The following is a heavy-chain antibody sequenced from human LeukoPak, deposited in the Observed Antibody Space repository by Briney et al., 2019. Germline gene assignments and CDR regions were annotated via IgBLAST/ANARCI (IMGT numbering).Heavy chain of an antibody. V-gene: IGHV3-21*01. CDR1: GFTFSSDA. J-gene: IGHJ6*03. CDR2: ISSSSSYI. CDR3: AREGAYYYYMDV. Sequence: PGGSLRLSCAASGFTFSSDAMSWVRQAPGKGLEWVSSISSSSSYIYYADSVKGRFTISRDNAKNSLYLQMNSLRAEDTAVYYCAREGAYYYYMDVWGKGTTVTISS.